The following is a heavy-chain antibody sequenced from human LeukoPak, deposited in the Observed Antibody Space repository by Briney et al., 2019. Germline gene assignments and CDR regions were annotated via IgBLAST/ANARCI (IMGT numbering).Heavy chain of an antibody. Sequence: SGTLSLTCTVSGGSIRGYYWSWIRQPPGKGLEWIGYIYYSGSTNYNPSLQSRVTISVDTSKNQFSLNLTSVTAADTAVYYCARYGSGTYPRFDYWRQGILVTVSS. J-gene: IGHJ4*02. D-gene: IGHD3-10*01. CDR1: GGSIRGYY. CDR3: ARYGSGTYPRFDY. V-gene: IGHV4-59*08. CDR2: IYYSGST.